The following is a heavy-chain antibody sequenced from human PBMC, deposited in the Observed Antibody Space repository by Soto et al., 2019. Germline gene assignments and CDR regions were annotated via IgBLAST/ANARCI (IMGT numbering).Heavy chain of an antibody. CDR1: GYTFTIYG. D-gene: IGHD6-19*01. V-gene: IGHV1-18*01. CDR3: ARKKSSSGYYGMDV. CDR2: ISAYNGNT. J-gene: IGHJ6*02. Sequence: GASVTVSCKASGYTFTIYGIIWVRQAPGQGLEWMGWISAYNGNTNYAQKLQGRVTMTTDTSTSTAYMELRSLRSDDTAVYYCARKKSSSGYYGMDVWGQGTTVTVSS.